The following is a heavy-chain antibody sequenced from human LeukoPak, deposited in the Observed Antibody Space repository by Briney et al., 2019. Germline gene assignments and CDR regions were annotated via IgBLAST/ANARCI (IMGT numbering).Heavy chain of an antibody. V-gene: IGHV4-39*01. CDR1: GGSVTSSDYY. Sequence: SETLSLTCTVSGGSVTSSDYYWGWIRQPPGKGLEWIGSIYYSGSTYYNPSLKSRVTISVDTSKNQFSLKLSSVTAADTAVYYCASIVGARVDYWGQGTLVTVSS. CDR2: IYYSGST. CDR3: ASIVGARVDY. J-gene: IGHJ4*02. D-gene: IGHD1-26*01.